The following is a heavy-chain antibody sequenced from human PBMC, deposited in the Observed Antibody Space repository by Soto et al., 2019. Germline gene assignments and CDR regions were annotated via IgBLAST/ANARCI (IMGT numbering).Heavy chain of an antibody. J-gene: IGHJ4*02. CDR2: IKLDGSER. V-gene: IGHV3-7*01. CDR3: ARGYY. Sequence: EVQLVESGGGLVQPGGSLRLSCAASGFTFSSVRSYWMSWVRQAPGKGLEWVANIKLDGSERYYVDSVKGRFTISRDDARNSRYLQMNSLRAEDTAIYYCARGYYWGQGTLVSVSS. D-gene: IGHD2-15*01. CDR1: GFTFSSVRSYW.